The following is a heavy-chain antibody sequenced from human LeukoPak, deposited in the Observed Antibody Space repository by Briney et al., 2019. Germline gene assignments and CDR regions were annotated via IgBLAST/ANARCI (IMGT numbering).Heavy chain of an antibody. CDR1: GFNFSQYT. J-gene: IGHJ4*02. CDR3: ARVPYHDSSAYLPYDY. D-gene: IGHD3-22*01. V-gene: IGHV3-30*04. Sequence: GESLRLSCAASGFNFSQYTIHWVGPAPGKGLEWVAVLSYAGIDHYADSVKGRFTICRDKSKNTPYLQTTSMRPEDTAVYYCARVPYHDSSAYLPYDYWGQVTLVTVSS. CDR2: LSYAGIDH.